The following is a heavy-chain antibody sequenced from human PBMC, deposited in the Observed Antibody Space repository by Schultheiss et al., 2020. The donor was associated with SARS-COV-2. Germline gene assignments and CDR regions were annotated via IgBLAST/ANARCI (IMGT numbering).Heavy chain of an antibody. V-gene: IGHV1-18*01. CDR3: ARDSTSNYAMNYYYYYGMDV. CDR2: ISPYNGDT. Sequence: ASVKVSCKASGYTFTSYGIRWVRQAPGQGLEWMGWISPYNGDTDYSEELHGRVTLTTDTSTTTAYMELSSLRSEDTAVYYCARDSTSNYAMNYYYYYGMDVWGQGTTVTVSS. J-gene: IGHJ6*02. CDR1: GYTFTSYG. D-gene: IGHD4-11*01.